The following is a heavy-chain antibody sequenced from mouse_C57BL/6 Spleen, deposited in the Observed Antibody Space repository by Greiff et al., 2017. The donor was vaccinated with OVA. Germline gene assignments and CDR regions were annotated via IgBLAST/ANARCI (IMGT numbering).Heavy chain of an antibody. D-gene: IGHD1-1*01. CDR3: ARGDGSFPYWYFDV. Sequence: QVQLQQSGAELVMPGASVKLSCKASGYTFTSYWMHWVKQRPGQGLEWIGEIDPSDSYTNYNQKFKGKSTLTVDKSSSTAYMQLSSLTSEDSAVYYCARGDGSFPYWYFDVWGTGTTVTVSS. V-gene: IGHV1-69*01. CDR1: GYTFTSYW. J-gene: IGHJ1*03. CDR2: IDPSDSYT.